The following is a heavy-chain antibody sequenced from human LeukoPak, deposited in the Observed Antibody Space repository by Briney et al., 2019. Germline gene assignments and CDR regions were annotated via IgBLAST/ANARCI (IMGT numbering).Heavy chain of an antibody. CDR3: AKVGRGSSDAFDI. V-gene: IGHV3-23*01. J-gene: IGHJ3*02. D-gene: IGHD3-10*01. CDR1: GFTFITYA. Sequence: GGSLRLSCAASGFTFITYAMSWVRQAPGKGLQWVSVIRDSGGSTYYADSVKGRFTISRDNSKNTLYLQMNSLRAEDTAVYYCAKVGRGSSDAFDIWGQGTMVTVSS. CDR2: IRDSGGST.